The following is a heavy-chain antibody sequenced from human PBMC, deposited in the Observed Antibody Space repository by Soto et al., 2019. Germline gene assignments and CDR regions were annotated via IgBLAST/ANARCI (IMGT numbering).Heavy chain of an antibody. J-gene: IGHJ6*02. CDR1: GGSISSYY. CDR2: IYYSGST. V-gene: IGHV4-59*01. CDR3: ARGQQLGSIYYYYGMDV. Sequence: PSETLSLTCTVSGGSISSYYWSWIRQPPGKGLGWIGYIYYSGSTNYNPSLKSRVTISVDTSKNQFSLKLSSVTAADTAVYYCARGQQLGSIYYYYGMDVWGQGTTVTVSS. D-gene: IGHD6-6*01.